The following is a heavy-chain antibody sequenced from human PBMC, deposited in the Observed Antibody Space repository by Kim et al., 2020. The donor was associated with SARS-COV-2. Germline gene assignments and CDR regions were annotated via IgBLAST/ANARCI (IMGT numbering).Heavy chain of an antibody. CDR2: IDPSDSYT. D-gene: IGHD6-13*01. Sequence: GESLKISCKGSGYSFTSYWISWVRQMPGKGLEWMGRIDPSDSYTNYSPSFQGHVTISADKSISTAYLQWSSLKASDTAMYYCARHGIGAAGTGRGVFYSGMDVWGQGTTVTVSS. J-gene: IGHJ6*02. CDR1: GYSFTSYW. V-gene: IGHV5-10-1*01. CDR3: ARHGIGAAGTGRGVFYSGMDV.